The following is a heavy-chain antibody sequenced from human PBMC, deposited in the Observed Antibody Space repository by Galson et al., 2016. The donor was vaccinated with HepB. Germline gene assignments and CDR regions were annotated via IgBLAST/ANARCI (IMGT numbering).Heavy chain of an antibody. D-gene: IGHD2-2*01. Sequence: SVKVSCKASGGTFSNYGISWVRQAPGQGLEWMGGIIPAFPPANYAQRFQGRVTIIADKSASTAHMELSNLRSDDTAVYFCAMTRVDYTYLYQYGMDVWGQGTTVTVSS. V-gene: IGHV1-69*06. J-gene: IGHJ6*02. CDR2: IIPAFPPA. CDR1: GGTFSNYG. CDR3: AMTRVDYTYLYQYGMDV.